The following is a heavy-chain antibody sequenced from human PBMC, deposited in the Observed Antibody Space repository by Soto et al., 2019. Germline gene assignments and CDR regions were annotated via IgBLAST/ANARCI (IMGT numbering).Heavy chain of an antibody. CDR3: ASDTPVGLY. J-gene: IGHJ4*02. V-gene: IGHV1-69*02. CDR1: GGTFSSYT. CDR2: IIPIIGIA. Sequence: QVQLVQSGAEVKKPGSSVKVSCKASGGTFSSYTISWVRQAPGQGLEWMGRIIPIIGIANYAQKFQGRVTITADKSTSTDYMEGSSLRSGDTSVYYCASDTPVGLYWGQGTLVSVSS. D-gene: IGHD2-15*01.